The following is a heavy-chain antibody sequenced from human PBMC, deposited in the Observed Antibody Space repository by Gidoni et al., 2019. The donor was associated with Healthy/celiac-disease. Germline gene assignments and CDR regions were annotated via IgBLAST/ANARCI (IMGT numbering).Heavy chain of an antibody. CDR1: GGSISSSNW. D-gene: IGHD5-12*01. J-gene: IGHJ5*02. CDR3: AREGYGRKKSHLFRPNWFDP. V-gene: IGHV4-4*02. Sequence: QVQLQESGPGLVKPSGTLSLTCAVSGGSISSSNWLSWVRQPPGKGLEWIGEIYHSGSTNYNPSLKSRVTISVDKSKNQFSLKLSSVTAADTAVYYCAREGYGRKKSHLFRPNWFDPWGQGTLVTVSS. CDR2: IYHSGST.